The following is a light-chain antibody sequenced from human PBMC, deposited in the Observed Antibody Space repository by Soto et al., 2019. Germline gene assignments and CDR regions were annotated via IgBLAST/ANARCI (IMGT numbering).Light chain of an antibody. CDR2: DVT. CDR1: SSDVGAYNY. Sequence: QSALTQPASVSGSPGQSITISCTGTSSDVGAYNYVSWYQRHPGTAPKLIIYDVTLRPSGVSNRFSGSKSGNTASLTISGLQAEDEADYYCSSYTAGGTIFGTGTKVTVL. J-gene: IGLJ1*01. V-gene: IGLV2-14*03. CDR3: SSYTAGGTI.